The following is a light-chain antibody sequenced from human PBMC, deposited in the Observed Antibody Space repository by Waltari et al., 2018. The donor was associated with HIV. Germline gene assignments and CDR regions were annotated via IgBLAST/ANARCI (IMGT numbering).Light chain of an antibody. CDR1: QTVTNK. CDR3: QQSYLSPLT. V-gene: IGKV1-39*01. J-gene: IGKJ3*01. Sequence: DVQMTQSPSSLSASVGDSITITFRASQTVTNKVNWYQQKPGKAPKVLIFDASSLQSGVPSRFSGSGSGTDFTLSIYSLQPDDFASYFCQQSYLSPLTFGPGTKVDIK. CDR2: DAS.